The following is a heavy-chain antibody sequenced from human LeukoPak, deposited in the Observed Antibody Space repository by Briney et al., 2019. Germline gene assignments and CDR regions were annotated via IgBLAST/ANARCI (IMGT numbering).Heavy chain of an antibody. CDR3: ARGPVLGYCSSTSCRTNYYYGMDV. CDR1: GGSISSYY. Sequence: KPSETLSLTCTVSGGSISSYYWSWIRQPAGKGLEWIGRIYTSGSTNYNPSLKSRVTMSVDTSKNQFSLKLSSVTAADTAVYYCARGPVLGYCSSTSCRTNYYYGMDVWGQGTTVTVSS. CDR2: IYTSGST. J-gene: IGHJ6*02. V-gene: IGHV4-4*07. D-gene: IGHD2-2*01.